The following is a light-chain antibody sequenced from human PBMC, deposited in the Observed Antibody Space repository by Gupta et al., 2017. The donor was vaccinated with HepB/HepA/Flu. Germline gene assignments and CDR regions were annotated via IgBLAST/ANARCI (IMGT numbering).Light chain of an antibody. J-gene: IGKJ2*01. CDR2: DTS. CDR3: HQDGSSPYT. CDR1: ESVGSDY. Sequence: EVVLTQSPDTLSLSPGERATLSCRASESVGSDYLAWYQQKPGQAPSLLIYDTSIRATGIPDRFSGGGSGTDFTLTISRLEPDDFAVYYCHQDGSSPYTFGQGTKVEIK. V-gene: IGKV3-20*01.